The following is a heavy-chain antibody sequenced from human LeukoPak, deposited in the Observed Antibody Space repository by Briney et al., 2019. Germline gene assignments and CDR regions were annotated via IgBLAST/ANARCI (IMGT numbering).Heavy chain of an antibody. CDR2: ISTYNGNS. J-gene: IGHJ4*02. CDR1: GYTFTSYS. Sequence: WASVKVSFKASGYTFTSYSINWVRQAPGQGLEWMGWISTYNGNSNYAQKLQGRVTMTTDTSTSTAYMELRSLRSDDTAMYYCAKDRWRDGSSSFDNWGQGTLVTVSS. D-gene: IGHD6-6*01. V-gene: IGHV1-18*01. CDR3: AKDRWRDGSSSFDN.